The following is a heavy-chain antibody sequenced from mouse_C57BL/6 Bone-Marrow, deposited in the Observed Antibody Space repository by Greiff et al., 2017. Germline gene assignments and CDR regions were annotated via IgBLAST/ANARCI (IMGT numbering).Heavy chain of an antibody. J-gene: IGHJ2*01. CDR2: IYPSDSET. CDR1: GYTFTSYW. Sequence: VQLQQPGAELVRPGSSVKLSCKASGYTFTSYWMDWVKRRPGQGLEWIGNIYPSDSETHYNQKFKDKATLTVDKSSSTAYMQLSSLTSEDSAVYYCARDLLRDYWGQGTTLTVSS. V-gene: IGHV1-61*01. CDR3: ARDLLRDY. D-gene: IGHD1-1*01.